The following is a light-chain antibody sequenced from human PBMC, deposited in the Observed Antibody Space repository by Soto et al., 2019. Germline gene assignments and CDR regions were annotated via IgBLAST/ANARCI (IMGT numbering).Light chain of an antibody. Sequence: QSALTQPASVSGSPGQSITISCTGTSSDVGAYNYVSWYQQHPGKAPKLMIHKVSKRPSGVSNRFSGSKSGNTASLTISGLQAEDEADYYCSSYTSSSTPYVFGTGTKLTVL. J-gene: IGLJ1*01. CDR3: SSYTSSSTPYV. CDR2: KVS. CDR1: SSDVGAYNY. V-gene: IGLV2-14*01.